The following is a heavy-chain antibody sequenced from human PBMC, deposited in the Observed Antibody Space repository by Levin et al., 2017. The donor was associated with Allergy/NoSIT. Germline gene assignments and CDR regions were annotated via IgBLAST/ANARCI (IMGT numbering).Heavy chain of an antibody. CDR2: INSDGSST. J-gene: IGHJ4*02. V-gene: IGHV3-74*01. CDR1: GFTVSSYW. D-gene: IGHD1-26*01. Sequence: PGGSLRLSCAASGFTVSSYWMYWVRQAPGKGLVRVSRINSDGSSTTYADSVRGRFTISRENAKNTLYLQMNSLRAEDTAVYYCARGRSGGVDYWGQGTLVTVSS. CDR3: ARGRSGGVDY.